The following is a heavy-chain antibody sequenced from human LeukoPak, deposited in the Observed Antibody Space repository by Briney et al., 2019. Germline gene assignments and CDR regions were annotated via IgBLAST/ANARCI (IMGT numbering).Heavy chain of an antibody. CDR3: ARRPFGADY. CDR2: IKDDGTEK. J-gene: IGHJ4*02. Sequence: AGGSLRLSCAASGFTFSNYWMGWVRQPPGEGLQWVANIKDDGTEKYYVDSVKGRFTISRDNAKNSVYLQMNSLRVEDTAVYYCARRPFGADYWGQGTLVTVSS. CDR1: GFTFSNYW. V-gene: IGHV3-7*01. D-gene: IGHD3-10*01.